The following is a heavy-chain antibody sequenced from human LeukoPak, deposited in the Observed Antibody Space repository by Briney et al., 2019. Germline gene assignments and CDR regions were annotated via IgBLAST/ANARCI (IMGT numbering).Heavy chain of an antibody. V-gene: IGHV4-4*07. CDR2: FYTSGSI. CDR1: ADSISGYS. CDR3: ARGLYSSTYYFYYMDV. J-gene: IGHJ6*03. Sequence: PSETLSLTCTVSADSISGYSWNWVRQPAGKGLEWIGRFYTSGSINYNPSLKSRVTVSVDTSKNQFSLEMTSVTAADTAVYYCARGLYSSTYYFYYMDVRGKGTTVTVSS. D-gene: IGHD6-13*01.